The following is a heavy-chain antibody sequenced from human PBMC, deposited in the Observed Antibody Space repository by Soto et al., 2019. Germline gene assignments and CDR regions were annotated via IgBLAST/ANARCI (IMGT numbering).Heavy chain of an antibody. J-gene: IGHJ5*02. CDR1: GGSISSSSYY. Sequence: PSETLSLTCTVSGGSISSSSYYWGWIRQPPGKGLEWIGDINHSGSTYYNPSLSSRVTISVDRSKNQFSLKLSSVTAAVTAVYYCARVPDRWGQGTLVTVSS. CDR3: ARVPDR. CDR2: INHSGST. V-gene: IGHV4-39*07. D-gene: IGHD2-2*01.